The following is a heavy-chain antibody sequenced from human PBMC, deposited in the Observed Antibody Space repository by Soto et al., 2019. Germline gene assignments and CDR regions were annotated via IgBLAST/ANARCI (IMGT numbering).Heavy chain of an antibody. CDR2: ISSNGGST. D-gene: IGHD5-12*01. J-gene: IGHJ6*04. CDR1: GFTFSSYA. Sequence: GGSLRLSCAASGFTFSSYAMHWVRQAPGKGLEYVSAISSNGGSTYYANSVKGRFTISRDNSKNTLYLQMGSLGAEDMAVYYCARGRGYSGYDFGVWGKGTTVTVSS. V-gene: IGHV3-64*01. CDR3: ARGRGYSGYDFGV.